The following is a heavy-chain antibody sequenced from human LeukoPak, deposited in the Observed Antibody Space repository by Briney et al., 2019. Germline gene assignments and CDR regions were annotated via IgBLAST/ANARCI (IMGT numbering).Heavy chain of an antibody. D-gene: IGHD3-10*01. J-gene: IGHJ5*02. V-gene: IGHV4-34*01. CDR1: GGSFSGYY. CDR3: ARRHMVRGVIRAWFDP. CDR2: INHSGST. Sequence: PSETLSLTCAVYGGSFSGYYWSWIRQPPGKGLEWIGEINHSGSTNYNPSLKSRVTISVDTSKNQFSLKLSSVTAADTAVYYCARRHMVRGVIRAWFDPWGQGTLVTVSS.